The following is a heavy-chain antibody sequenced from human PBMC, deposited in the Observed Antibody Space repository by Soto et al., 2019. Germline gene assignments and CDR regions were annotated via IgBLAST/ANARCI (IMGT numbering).Heavy chain of an antibody. J-gene: IGHJ4*02. CDR2: ISASSGYT. CDR3: AKDRLAGNFDY. V-gene: IGHV3-23*01. CDR1: GFTFSSYS. Sequence: GGSLRLSCAASGFTFSSYSMNWVRQAPGKGLEWVATISASSGYTYYADSVKGRFTISRDNSKNTLYLQMNGLRVEDTAVYYCAKDRLAGNFDYWGQGTQVTVSS.